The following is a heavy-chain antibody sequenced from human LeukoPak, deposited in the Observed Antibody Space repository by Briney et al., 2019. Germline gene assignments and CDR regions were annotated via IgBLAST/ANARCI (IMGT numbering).Heavy chain of an antibody. V-gene: IGHV7-4-1*02. Sequence: ASVKVSCKASGYTFTSYAMNWVRQAPGQGLEWMGWINTNTGNPTYAQGFTGRFVFSLDTSVSTAYLQISSLKAEDTAVYYCARVGWSGIAAAGTVYYFDYWGQGTLVTVSS. D-gene: IGHD6-13*01. J-gene: IGHJ4*02. CDR3: ARVGWSGIAAAGTVYYFDY. CDR2: INTNTGNP. CDR1: GYTFTSYA.